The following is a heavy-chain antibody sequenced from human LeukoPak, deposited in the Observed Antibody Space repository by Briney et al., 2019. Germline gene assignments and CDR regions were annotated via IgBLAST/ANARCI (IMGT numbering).Heavy chain of an antibody. CDR2: MNPNSGNT. CDR3: ARVSYGSGSYYYYGMDV. Sequence: GASVKVSCKASGYTFTSYDINWVRQATGQGLEWMGWMNPNSGNTAYAQKFQGRVTMTRNTSISTAYMELSSLRSEDTAVYYCARVSYGSGSYYYYGMDVWGQGTTVTVSS. J-gene: IGHJ6*02. V-gene: IGHV1-8*01. D-gene: IGHD3-10*01. CDR1: GYTFTSYD.